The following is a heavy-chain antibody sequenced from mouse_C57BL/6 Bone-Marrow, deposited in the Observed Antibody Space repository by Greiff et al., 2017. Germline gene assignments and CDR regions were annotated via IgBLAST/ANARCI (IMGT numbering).Heavy chain of an antibody. V-gene: IGHV1-81*01. CDR3: ASGFAY. CDR1: GYTFTSYG. J-gene: IGHJ3*01. CDR2: IYPRSGNT. Sequence: VKLMESGAELARPGASVKLSCKASGYTFTSYGISWVKQRTGPGLEWIGEIYPRSGNTYYNEKFKGTATLTADKSSSTAYMELCSLTSEDSAVYFCASGFAYWGKGTLVTVSA.